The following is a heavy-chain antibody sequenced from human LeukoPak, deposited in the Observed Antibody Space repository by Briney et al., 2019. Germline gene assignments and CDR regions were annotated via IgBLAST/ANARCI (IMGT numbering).Heavy chain of an antibody. J-gene: IGHJ6*02. V-gene: IGHV4-34*01. CDR1: GGSFSAYY. CDR2: INHSGGT. Sequence: SSETLSLTCAVYGGSFSAYYWSWVRQPPGKGLEWIGEINHSGGTNYNPSLKSRVTILVDTSKNQFSLKLSSVTAADTAVYYCARGIGYSNYYYYGMDVWGQGTTVTVSS. CDR3: ARGIGYSNYYYYGMDV. D-gene: IGHD4-11*01.